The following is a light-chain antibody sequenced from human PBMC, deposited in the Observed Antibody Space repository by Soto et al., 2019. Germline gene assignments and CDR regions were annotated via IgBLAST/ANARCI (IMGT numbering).Light chain of an antibody. CDR2: DTS. V-gene: IGKV3-15*01. CDR1: QSVGST. CDR3: QQYNRWWT. Sequence: EIVMTQSPATPSVSPGERATLSCRASQSVGSTLAWYQQKPGQAPRLLIYDTSIRATGIPARFSGSGSGTEFTLTISSLQSEDFAVYYCQQYNRWWTFGQGTKVEIK. J-gene: IGKJ1*01.